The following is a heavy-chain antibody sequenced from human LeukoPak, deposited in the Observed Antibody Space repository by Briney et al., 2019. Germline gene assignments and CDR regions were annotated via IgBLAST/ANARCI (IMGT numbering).Heavy chain of an antibody. CDR1: GYSISTGYY. Sequence: PSETLSLTCTVSGYSISTGYYWDWIRQPPGKGLEWIGYIYYSGSTNYNPSLKSRVTISVDTSKNQFSLKLSSVTAADTAVYYCARGGASRYYYYYMDVWGKGTTVTVSS. CDR2: IYYSGST. J-gene: IGHJ6*03. V-gene: IGHV4-61*01. D-gene: IGHD1-26*01. CDR3: ARGGASRYYYYYMDV.